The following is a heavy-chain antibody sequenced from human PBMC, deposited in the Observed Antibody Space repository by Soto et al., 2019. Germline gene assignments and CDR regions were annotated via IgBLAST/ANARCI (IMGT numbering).Heavy chain of an antibody. Sequence: SGPTLVNPTDTLTLTCTFSGFSLSANGMGVGWIRQPPGKALEWLAVIFWDDNKRYSPSLKSRLTITKDTSKNQVVLRMTNMDRADTATYYCVNRPRSGRYFPYCGQGTLVTVSS. CDR2: IFWDDNK. D-gene: IGHD1-26*01. CDR1: GFSLSANGMG. J-gene: IGHJ1*01. CDR3: VNRPRSGRYFPY. V-gene: IGHV2-5*02.